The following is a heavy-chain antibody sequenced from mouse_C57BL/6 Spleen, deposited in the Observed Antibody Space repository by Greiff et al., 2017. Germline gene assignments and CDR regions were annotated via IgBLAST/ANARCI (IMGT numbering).Heavy chain of an antibody. CDR3: ARSLITTVLDY. J-gene: IGHJ2*01. V-gene: IGHV1-82*01. CDR2: IYPGDGDT. Sequence: VQLQQSGPELVKPGASVKISCKASGYAFSSSWMNWVKQRPGKGLEWIGRIYPGDGDTNYNGKFKGKATLTADKSSSTAYMQLSSLTSEDSAVYFCARSLITTVLDYWGQGTTLTVSS. CDR1: GYAFSSSW. D-gene: IGHD1-1*01.